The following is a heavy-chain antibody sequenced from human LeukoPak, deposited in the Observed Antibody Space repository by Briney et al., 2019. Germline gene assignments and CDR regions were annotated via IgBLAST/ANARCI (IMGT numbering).Heavy chain of an antibody. J-gene: IGHJ4*02. CDR3: ARGGYCSSTSCYSFYSSPFDY. D-gene: IGHD2-2*01. CDR2: IKQDGSEK. Sequence: PGGSLRLSCAASGFTFSSYWMSWVRQAPGKGLEWVANIKQDGSEKYYVDSVKGRFTISRDNAKNSLYLQMNSLRAEDTAVYYCARGGYCSSTSCYSFYSSPFDYWGQGTLVTLSS. CDR1: GFTFSSYW. V-gene: IGHV3-7*01.